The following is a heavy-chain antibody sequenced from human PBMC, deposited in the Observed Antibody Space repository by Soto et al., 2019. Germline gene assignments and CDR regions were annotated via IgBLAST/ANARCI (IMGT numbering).Heavy chain of an antibody. J-gene: IGHJ6*02. CDR1: GYTFTSYA. CDR3: ARAPTSSSLYDYYYGMDV. Sequence: ASVKVSCKASGYTFTSYAMHWVRQAPGQRLEWMGWINAGNGNTKYSQKFQGRVTITRDTSASTAYMELSSLRSEDTAVYYCARAPTSSSLYDYYYGMDVWGQGTTVTVSS. V-gene: IGHV1-3*01. CDR2: INAGNGNT. D-gene: IGHD6-6*01.